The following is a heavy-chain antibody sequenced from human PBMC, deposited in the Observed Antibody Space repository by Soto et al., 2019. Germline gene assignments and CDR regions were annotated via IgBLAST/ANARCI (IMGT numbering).Heavy chain of an antibody. J-gene: IGHJ2*01. CDR1: GGSFSGYY. Sequence: QVQLQQWGAGPLRPLETLSLTCGVSGGSFSGYYWAWIRQSPGKGLEWIGEINDRGSINYNPSLKSRVSTSVDTSKNHYSLNLRSVTAADTAVYYCSIEGHDILTGPPWVWYFDLWGRGTLVTVSS. CDR3: SIEGHDILTGPPWVWYFDL. D-gene: IGHD3-9*01. V-gene: IGHV4-34*01. CDR2: INDRGSI.